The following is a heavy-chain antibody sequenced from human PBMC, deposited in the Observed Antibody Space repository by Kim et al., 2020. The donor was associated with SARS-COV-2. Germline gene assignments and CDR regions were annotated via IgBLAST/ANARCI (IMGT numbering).Heavy chain of an antibody. CDR3: VRRLYCAGGACYWGPFDY. V-gene: IGHV5-51*01. D-gene: IGHD2-8*02. CDR1: GYSFTNFW. Sequence: GESLKISCKASGYSFTNFWIGWVRQMHRKRLEWMGIIYPGDSNTRYSPSFQGQVTISADTSINTASLYWSSLKASDTAMYYCVRRLYCAGGACYWGPFDYWGQGTLITVAA. CDR2: IYPGDSNT. J-gene: IGHJ4*02.